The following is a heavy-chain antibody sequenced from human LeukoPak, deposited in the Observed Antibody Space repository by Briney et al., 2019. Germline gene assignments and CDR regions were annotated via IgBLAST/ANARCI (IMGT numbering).Heavy chain of an antibody. CDR3: AREVVPAAIDY. Sequence: KPSETLSLTCTVSGGSISSYYWSWIRQPPGKGLEWIGYIYYSGSTNYNPSLKSRVTISVDTSKNQFSLKLSSVTAADTAVYYCAREVVPAAIDYWGQGTLVTVSS. V-gene: IGHV4-59*01. J-gene: IGHJ4*02. D-gene: IGHD2-2*01. CDR1: GGSISSYY. CDR2: IYYSGST.